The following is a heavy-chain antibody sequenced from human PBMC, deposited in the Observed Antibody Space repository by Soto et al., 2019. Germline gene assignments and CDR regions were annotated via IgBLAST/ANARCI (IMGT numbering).Heavy chain of an antibody. CDR2: ISAYNGNT. J-gene: IGHJ4*02. CDR3: ARGLDYYYDSSGYFDY. D-gene: IGHD3-22*01. Sequence: ASVKVSCKASGYTFTSYGISWVRQAPGQGLEWMGWISAYNGNTNYAQKLQGRVTMTTDTSTSTAYMELRSLRSDDTAVYYCARGLDYYYDSSGYFDYWGQGTLVTVSS. CDR1: GYTFTSYG. V-gene: IGHV1-18*01.